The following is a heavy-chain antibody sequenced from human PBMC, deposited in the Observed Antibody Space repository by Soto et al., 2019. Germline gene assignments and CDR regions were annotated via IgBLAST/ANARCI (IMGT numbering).Heavy chain of an antibody. CDR1: GFTFSDHY. Sequence: QVQLVESGGGLVKPGGSLRLSCEASGFTFSDHYMTWVRQAPGKGLEFISHISHSGEILHHADSVRGRFTFSRDNAKNLWSRQMTSWKAEDTAFYWCAGEGGSGSFVVYTSSSGMDVGGPGTPVPVSS. D-gene: IGHD3-10*01. J-gene: IGHJ6*02. CDR2: ISHSGEIL. V-gene: IGHV3-11*01. CDR3: AGEGGSGSFVVYTSSSGMDV.